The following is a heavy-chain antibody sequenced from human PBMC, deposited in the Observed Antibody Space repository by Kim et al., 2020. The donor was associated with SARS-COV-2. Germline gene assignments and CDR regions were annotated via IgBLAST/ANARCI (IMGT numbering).Heavy chain of an antibody. CDR1: GYTFTSYA. Sequence: ASVKVSCKASGYTFTSYAMHWVRQAPGQRLEWMGWINAGNGNTKYSQKFQGRVTITRDTSASTAYMELSSLRSEDTAVYYCARVNTAAAGTSWFDPWGQGTLVTVSS. CDR2: INAGNGNT. CDR3: ARVNTAAAGTSWFDP. J-gene: IGHJ5*02. V-gene: IGHV1-3*01. D-gene: IGHD6-13*01.